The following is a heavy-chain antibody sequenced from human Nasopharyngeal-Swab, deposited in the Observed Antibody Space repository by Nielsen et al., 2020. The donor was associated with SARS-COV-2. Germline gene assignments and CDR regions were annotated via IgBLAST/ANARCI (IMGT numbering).Heavy chain of an antibody. Sequence: GESLKISCAASGFTLSSYSMNWVRQAPGKGLEWVSSISSSSSYIYYADSVKGRFTISRDNAKNSLYLQMNSLRAEDTAVYYCARDPGLVSFDYWGQGTLVTVSS. V-gene: IGHV3-21*01. CDR3: ARDPGLVSFDY. J-gene: IGHJ4*02. CDR2: ISSSSSYI. D-gene: IGHD6-19*01. CDR1: GFTLSSYS.